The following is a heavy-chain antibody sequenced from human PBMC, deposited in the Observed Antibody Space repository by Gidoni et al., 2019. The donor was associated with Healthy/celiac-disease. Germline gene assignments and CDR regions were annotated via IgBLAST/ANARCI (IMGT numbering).Heavy chain of an antibody. Sequence: EVQLVESGGGLVQPGGSLRLSCAASGFTFSSYAMRWVRQAPGKGLEWVSDISGSGGSTYYADSVKGRFTISRDNSKNTLYLQMNSLRAEDTAVYYCAKLYWESGSYYHIDYWGQGTLVTVSS. CDR1: GFTFSSYA. CDR3: AKLYWESGSYYHIDY. D-gene: IGHD1-26*01. J-gene: IGHJ4*02. V-gene: IGHV3-23*04. CDR2: ISGSGGST.